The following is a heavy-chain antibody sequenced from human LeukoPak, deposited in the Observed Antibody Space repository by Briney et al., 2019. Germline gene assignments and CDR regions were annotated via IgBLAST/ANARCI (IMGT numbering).Heavy chain of an antibody. CDR3: AKDPTGYYDSSGTDFDY. J-gene: IGHJ4*02. CDR1: GFTFSTYW. CDR2: INSDGSTA. Sequence: GGSLRLSCAASGFTFSTYWMHWVRQVPGKGLVWVSRINSDGSTADYADAVKGRFTISRDNAKNSLYLQMNSLRAEDTAVYYCAKDPTGYYDSSGTDFDYWGQGTLVTVSS. V-gene: IGHV3-74*01. D-gene: IGHD3-22*01.